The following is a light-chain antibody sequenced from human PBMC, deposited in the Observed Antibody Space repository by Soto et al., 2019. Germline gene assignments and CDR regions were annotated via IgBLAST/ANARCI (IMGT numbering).Light chain of an antibody. Sequence: DIQMTQSPSTLSASVGDRVTITCRASQSISTWLAWYQQKPGKAPKLLIYKASSLESGVPSRFSGSGSGTEFTLTINSLQPDDFATYYFKQYNTSSRMFGQGTKVEIK. CDR2: KAS. V-gene: IGKV1-5*03. J-gene: IGKJ1*01. CDR1: QSISTW. CDR3: KQYNTSSRM.